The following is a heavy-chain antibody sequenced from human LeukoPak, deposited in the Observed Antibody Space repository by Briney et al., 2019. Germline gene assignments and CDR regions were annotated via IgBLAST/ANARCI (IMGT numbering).Heavy chain of an antibody. V-gene: IGHV3-48*01. D-gene: IGHD3-22*01. CDR3: ARDMMAVAGD. CDR1: GFTFSSYN. J-gene: IGHJ4*02. Sequence: GGSLRLSCAASGFTFSSYNMNWVRQAPGKGLEWVSYISSSSVTIYYADSVKGRFTISRDNAKNSLYLQMNSLRAEDTAGYYCARDMMAVAGDWGQGTLVTVSS. CDR2: ISSSSVTI.